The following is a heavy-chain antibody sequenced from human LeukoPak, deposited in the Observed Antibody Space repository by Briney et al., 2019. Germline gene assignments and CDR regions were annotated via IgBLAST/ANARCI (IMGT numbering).Heavy chain of an antibody. CDR3: ARAKVGYSSSWYTSDY. Sequence: SETLSLTCTVSGGSISSYYWSWIRQPPGKGLEGIGYIYYSGSTNYNPSLKSRVTISVDTSKNQFSLKLSSVTAADTAVYYCARAKVGYSSSWYTSDYWGQGTLVTVSS. CDR2: IYYSGST. CDR1: GGSISSYY. D-gene: IGHD6-13*01. V-gene: IGHV4-59*01. J-gene: IGHJ4*02.